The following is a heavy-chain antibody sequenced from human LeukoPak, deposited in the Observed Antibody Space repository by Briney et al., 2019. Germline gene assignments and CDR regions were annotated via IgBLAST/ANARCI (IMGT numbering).Heavy chain of an antibody. CDR2: IYSGGST. D-gene: IGHD3-10*01. Sequence: PGGSLRLSCAASGFTVSSNYMSWVRQAPGKGLEWVSVIYSGGSTYYADSVKGRFTISRDNSKNTLYLQMNSLRAEDTAVYYCASSLWFGESYSYGMDVWGQGTTVTVSS. V-gene: IGHV3-53*01. J-gene: IGHJ6*02. CDR1: GFTVSSNY. CDR3: ASSLWFGESYSYGMDV.